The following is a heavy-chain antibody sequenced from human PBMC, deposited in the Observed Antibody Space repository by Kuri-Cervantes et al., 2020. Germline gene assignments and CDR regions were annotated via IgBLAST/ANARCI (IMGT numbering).Heavy chain of an antibody. V-gene: IGHV3-53*04. CDR2: IYSDGST. D-gene: IGHD2-15*01. CDR3: ARVGCSGGSCYMEYYYVDV. Sequence: GESLKISCTTSGFTFGDYAISWVRQAPGTGLEWVSVIYSDGSTYYADSVKGRFTISRHNSKNTLYLQMNSLRTDDTAVYYCARVGCSGGSCYMEYYYVDVWGKGTTVTVSS. J-gene: IGHJ6*03. CDR1: GFTFGDYA.